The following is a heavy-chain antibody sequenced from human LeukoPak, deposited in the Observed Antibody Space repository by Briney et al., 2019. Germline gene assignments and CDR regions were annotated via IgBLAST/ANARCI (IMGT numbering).Heavy chain of an antibody. CDR3: ARGGTTGGSYLNFNY. CDR2: IYYSGST. V-gene: IGHV4-59*12. D-gene: IGHD1-26*01. Sequence: TSETLSLTCTVSGGSISSYYWSWIRQPPGKGLEWIGYIYYSGSTNYNPSLKSRVTISVDTSKNQFSLKLSSVTAADTAVYYCARGGTTGGSYLNFNYWGQGTLVTVSS. J-gene: IGHJ4*02. CDR1: GGSISSYY.